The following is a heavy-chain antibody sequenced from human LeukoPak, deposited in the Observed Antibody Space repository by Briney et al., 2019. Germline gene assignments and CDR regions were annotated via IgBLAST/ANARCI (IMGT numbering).Heavy chain of an antibody. CDR3: ARDHRGGSSWYYFDY. V-gene: IGHV4-61*02. J-gene: IGHJ4*02. D-gene: IGHD6-13*01. CDR1: GGSISSGSYY. CDR2: IYTSGST. Sequence: SETLSLTCTVSGGSISSGSYYWSWIRQPAGKGLEWIGRIYTSGSTNYNPSLKSRVTMSVDTSKNQFSLKLSSVTAADTAVYYCARDHRGGSSWYYFDYWGQGTLVTVSS.